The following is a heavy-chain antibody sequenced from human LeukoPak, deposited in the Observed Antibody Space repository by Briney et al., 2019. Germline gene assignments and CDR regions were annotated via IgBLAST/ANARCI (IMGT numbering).Heavy chain of an antibody. Sequence: SETLSLTCAVYGESFSGYYWSWIRQPPEKGLEWIGEINHSGSTNYKPSLKRRVTISVDTSMNQFSLKLSSVTAADTAVYYCARAPRSQGWYFDVWGRGTLVTVSS. J-gene: IGHJ2*01. V-gene: IGHV4-34*01. CDR2: INHSGST. CDR3: ARAPRSQGWYFDV. CDR1: GESFSGYY.